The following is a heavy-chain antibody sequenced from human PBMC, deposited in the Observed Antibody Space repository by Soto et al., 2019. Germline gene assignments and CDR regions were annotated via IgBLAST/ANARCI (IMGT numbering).Heavy chain of an antibody. J-gene: IGHJ6*02. Sequence: GESLKISCKASGYTFTNYWIAWVRQMPGKGLEWMGIIHPHDSDVKYSPSFQGLVTFSADKSINTAYAQWSSLKASDTALYYCARHVGGRDYYYGLDVWGQGTAVTVSS. CDR2: IHPHDSDV. V-gene: IGHV5-51*01. CDR1: GYTFTNYW. CDR3: ARHVGGRDYYYGLDV.